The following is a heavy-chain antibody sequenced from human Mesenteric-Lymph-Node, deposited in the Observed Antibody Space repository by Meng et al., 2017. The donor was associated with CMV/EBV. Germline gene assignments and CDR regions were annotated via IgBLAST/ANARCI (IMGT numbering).Heavy chain of an antibody. Sequence: SETLSLTCTVSGYSISAGYYWGWIRQPPGKGLEWIGSIRHSGSTYYNPSLKSRVTISVDTSTNQFSLKVNSVTAADTAVYYCARIWYGDYSYWGQGMLDTVSS. CDR1: GYSISAGYY. CDR2: IRHSGST. J-gene: IGHJ4*02. V-gene: IGHV4-38-2*02. D-gene: IGHD4-11*01. CDR3: ARIWYGDYSY.